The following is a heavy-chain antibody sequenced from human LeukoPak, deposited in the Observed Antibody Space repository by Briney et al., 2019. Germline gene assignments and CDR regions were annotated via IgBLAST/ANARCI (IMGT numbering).Heavy chain of an antibody. CDR1: GGSISSHY. CDR3: ARDQLDFWSGYYTL. Sequence: SQTLSLTCTVSGGSISSHYWSWIRQPPGKGLEWIGYIYYSGSTNYNPSLKSRVTISVDTSKNQFSLKLSSVTAADTAVYYCARDQLDFWSGYYTLWGKGTTVTVSS. V-gene: IGHV4-59*11. J-gene: IGHJ6*04. D-gene: IGHD3-3*01. CDR2: IYYSGST.